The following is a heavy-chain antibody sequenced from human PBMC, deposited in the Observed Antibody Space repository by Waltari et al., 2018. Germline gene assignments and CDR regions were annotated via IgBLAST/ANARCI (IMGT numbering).Heavy chain of an antibody. V-gene: IGHV3-23*03. CDR1: GFTFSSYA. Sequence: VQLLESGGGLVQPGGSLRLSCAASGFTFSSYAMSWVRQAPGKGLEWVSVIYSGGSTYYADSVKGRFTISRDNSKNTLYLQMNSLRAEDTAVYYCAKDHGSWYVGAFDYWGQGTLVTVSS. CDR2: IYSGGST. D-gene: IGHD6-13*01. J-gene: IGHJ4*02. CDR3: AKDHGSWYVGAFDY.